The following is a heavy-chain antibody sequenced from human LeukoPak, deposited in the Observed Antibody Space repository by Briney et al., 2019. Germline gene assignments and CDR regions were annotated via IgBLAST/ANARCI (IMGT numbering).Heavy chain of an antibody. J-gene: IGHJ4*02. D-gene: IGHD3-22*01. CDR1: GGSFSGHY. CDR2: INHGGST. Sequence: SETLSLTCAVSGGSFSGHYWNWIRQPPGKGLEWIGEINHGGSTNYNPSLKSRVTISVDTSQNQFSLKLSSVTAADTAVYYCARDRYYYDSSGYYYFDYWGQGTLVTVSS. V-gene: IGHV4-34*01. CDR3: ARDRYYYDSSGYYYFDY.